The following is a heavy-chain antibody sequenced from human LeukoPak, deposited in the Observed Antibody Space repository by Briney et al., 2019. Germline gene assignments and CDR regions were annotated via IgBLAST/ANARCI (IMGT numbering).Heavy chain of an antibody. J-gene: IGHJ6*02. CDR3: ARVGSSTSCYGSCYYYYGMDV. CDR2: ISSSSSHI. V-gene: IGHV3-21*01. CDR1: GFTFSTYS. Sequence: GGSLRLSCAASGFTFSTYSMNWVRQAPGKGLEWVSSISSSSSHIYYADSVKGRFTISRDNAKNSLYLQMNSLRAEDTAVYYCARVGSSTSCYGSCYYYYGMDVWGQGTMVTVSS. D-gene: IGHD2-2*01.